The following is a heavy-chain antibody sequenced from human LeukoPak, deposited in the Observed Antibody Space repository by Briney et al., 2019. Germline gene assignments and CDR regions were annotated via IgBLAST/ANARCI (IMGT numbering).Heavy chain of an antibody. CDR3: ATLPAPYYYGSGSYYYYYMDV. Sequence: HPGGSLRLSCAASGFTFSSYWMHWVRHAPGKGLVWVSRINSDGSSTSYADSVKGRFTISRDNAKNTLYLQMNSLRAEDTAVYYCATLPAPYYYGSGSYYYYYMDVWGKGTTVTVSS. V-gene: IGHV3-74*01. D-gene: IGHD3-10*01. J-gene: IGHJ6*03. CDR2: INSDGSST. CDR1: GFTFSSYW.